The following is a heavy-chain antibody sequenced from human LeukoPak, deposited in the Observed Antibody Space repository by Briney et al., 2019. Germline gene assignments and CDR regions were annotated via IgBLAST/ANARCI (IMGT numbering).Heavy chain of an antibody. CDR2: ISYDGSNK. CDR1: GFTLSSYG. D-gene: IGHD1-26*01. Sequence: GRSLRLSCAASGFTLSSYGMHWVRQAPGKGLEWVAVISYDGSNKYYADSVKGRFTISRDNSKNTLYLQMNSLRAEDTAVYYCAKWDSWIDYWGQGTLVTVSS. V-gene: IGHV3-30*18. CDR3: AKWDSWIDY. J-gene: IGHJ4*02.